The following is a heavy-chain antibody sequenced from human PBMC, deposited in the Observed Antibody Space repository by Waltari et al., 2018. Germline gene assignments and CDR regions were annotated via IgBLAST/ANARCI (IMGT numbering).Heavy chain of an antibody. CDR1: GGSVSSGLHY. V-gene: IGHV4-30-4*08. J-gene: IGHJ6*03. CDR3: ARVVKYYDSFGFPSDYMDV. D-gene: IGHD3-22*01. Sequence: QVQLRESGPGLVKPSQTLSLTGSVSGGSVSSGLHYWSWIRQSPGKGLEWIGYIYHSGTTYYNPSLRGRLTLSVDTSNYQSSLKLTSVTAADTAVYYCARVVKYYDSFGFPSDYMDVWGKGTTVIVSS. CDR2: IYHSGTT.